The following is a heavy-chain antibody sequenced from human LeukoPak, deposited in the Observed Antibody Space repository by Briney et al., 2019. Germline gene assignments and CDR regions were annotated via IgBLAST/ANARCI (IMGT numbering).Heavy chain of an antibody. CDR3: SIPAPVVGASYKYHYYMDV. Sequence: PGGSLRLSCLASGFTFSDYYMSWIRQAPGKGLEWVSYISSSGDTIYYADSVKGRFTISRDNAKNSLYLQMNSLSAEDTAVYYCSIPAPVVGASYKYHYYMDVWGKGTTVTISS. CDR1: GFTFSDYY. D-gene: IGHD2-15*01. V-gene: IGHV3-11*01. J-gene: IGHJ6*03. CDR2: ISSSGDTI.